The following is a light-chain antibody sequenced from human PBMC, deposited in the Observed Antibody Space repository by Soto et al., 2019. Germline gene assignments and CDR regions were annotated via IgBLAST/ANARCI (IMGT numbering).Light chain of an antibody. V-gene: IGKV3-15*01. CDR2: GAS. CDR1: QSVSNN. CDR3: QQYNDWWT. Sequence: EIVMTHSPATLSVSPGESATLSCSSSQSVSNNLTWYQQKPGQPPRLLIYGASTRATGVPGRFSGSGSGTEFTLTISSLQSEDFAVYYCQQYNDWWTFGQGTKVDIK. J-gene: IGKJ1*01.